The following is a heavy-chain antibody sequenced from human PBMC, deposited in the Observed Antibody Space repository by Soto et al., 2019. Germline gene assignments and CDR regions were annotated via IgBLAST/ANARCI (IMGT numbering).Heavy chain of an antibody. CDR2: MYYSGST. D-gene: IGHD3-22*01. V-gene: IGHV4-59*01. J-gene: IGHJ5*02. CDR1: GGSISSDY. Sequence: QVQLQESGPGLVKPSETLSLTCTVSGGSISSDYWSWFRQPPGKGLEWIGNMYYSGSTKYNPSLKSRVTISIDTSRNHFSLKLTSVTAADTALYYCARGYYDSSGYYPWGQGTLVTVSS. CDR3: ARGYYDSSGYYP.